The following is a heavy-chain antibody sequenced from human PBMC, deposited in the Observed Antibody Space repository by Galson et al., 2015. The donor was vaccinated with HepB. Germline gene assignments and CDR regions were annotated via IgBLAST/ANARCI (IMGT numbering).Heavy chain of an antibody. D-gene: IGHD2-2*01. Sequence: SRFTFSSYAMHWVRQAPGKGLEWVAVISYGGSNKYYADSVKGRFTISRDNSKNTLYLQMNSLRTEDTAVYFCEGYCSSISCYEDSYYGMDVWGQGTTVTVSS. CDR2: ISYGGSNK. V-gene: IGHV3-30*04. CDR3: EGYCSSISCYEDSYYGMDV. CDR1: RFTFSSYA. J-gene: IGHJ6*02.